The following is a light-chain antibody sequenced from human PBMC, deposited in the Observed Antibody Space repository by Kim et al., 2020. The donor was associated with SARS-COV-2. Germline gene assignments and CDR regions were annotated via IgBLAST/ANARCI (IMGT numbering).Light chain of an antibody. CDR2: SAS. J-gene: IGKJ3*01. CDR1: QSGTSV. V-gene: IGKV3-15*01. Sequence: SVSPGEAPTLSWRASQSGTSVLVWYQQQPGQPPRLLIYSASSRATVIPARCGGAGSGTDFTLTISSLQPDDFAIYYCQQYTNCPLFGPGTKVDIK. CDR3: QQYTNCPL.